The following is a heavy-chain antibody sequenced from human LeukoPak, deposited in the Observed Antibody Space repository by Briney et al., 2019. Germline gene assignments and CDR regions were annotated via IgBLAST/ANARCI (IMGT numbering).Heavy chain of an antibody. J-gene: IGHJ4*02. D-gene: IGHD1-7*01. CDR3: ARGNYLTFDF. CDR2: VYHSGTT. V-gene: IGHV4-59*08. Sequence: SETLSLTCTVAGGSIRNNYWCWIRQPPGKGLEWIGYVYHSGTTTYNPSLKSRVTISLDTSKNQFSLNLTSVTAADTAMYYCARGNYLTFDFWGQGTLVSVSS. CDR1: GGSIRNNY.